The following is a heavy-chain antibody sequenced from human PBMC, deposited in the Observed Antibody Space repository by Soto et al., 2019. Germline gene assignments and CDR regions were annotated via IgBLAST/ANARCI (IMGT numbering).Heavy chain of an antibody. CDR3: ARGSSAVTAWFDP. CDR2: IYYSGST. D-gene: IGHD2-21*02. J-gene: IGHJ5*02. CDR1: GGSISSGDYF. V-gene: IGHV4-30-4*01. Sequence: SETLSLTCTVSGGSISSGDYFWSWVRQPPGKGLEWVGYIYYSGSTYYNPSLNSRVTISVDTSKNQFSLKLSSVTAADTAVYYCARGSSAVTAWFDPWGQGTLVTVSS.